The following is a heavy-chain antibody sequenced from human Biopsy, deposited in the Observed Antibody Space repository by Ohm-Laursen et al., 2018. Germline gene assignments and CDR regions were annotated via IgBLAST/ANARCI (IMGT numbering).Heavy chain of an antibody. CDR1: GSGFSDNY. V-gene: IGHV3-72*01. Sequence: SLRLSCSASGSGFSDNYMDWVRQPPGKGLERVGRMRDKANSYTTDYAASVKGRFTISRDDSKNSLYLQMNCLKTEDTALYYCSRAGRYCSGGGCYSWFDSWGQGTLVTVSS. CDR2: MRDKANSYTT. D-gene: IGHD2-15*01. J-gene: IGHJ5*01. CDR3: SRAGRYCSGGGCYSWFDS.